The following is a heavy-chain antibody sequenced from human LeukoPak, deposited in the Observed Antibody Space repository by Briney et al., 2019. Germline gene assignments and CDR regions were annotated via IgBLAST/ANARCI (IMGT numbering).Heavy chain of an antibody. D-gene: IGHD3-22*01. CDR1: GGSISSYY. CDR2: IHYSGST. CDR3: ARYYDRSNYFDY. J-gene: IGHJ4*02. Sequence: ASETLSLTCSVSGGSISSYYWSWIRQPPGKGLEWIGYIHYSGSTNYNPSLKSRVTISIDTSKNQFSLKVSSVTAADTAVYYCARYYDRSNYFDYWGRGTLVTVSS. V-gene: IGHV4-59*08.